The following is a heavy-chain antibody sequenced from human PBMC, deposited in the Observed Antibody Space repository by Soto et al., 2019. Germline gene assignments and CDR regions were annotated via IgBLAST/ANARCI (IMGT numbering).Heavy chain of an antibody. CDR1: GGSFSGYY. CDR2: INHSGST. CDR3: ARNLKHSNTIVVYYGMDV. V-gene: IGHV4-34*01. D-gene: IGHD2-21*01. Sequence: SETLSLTCAVYGGSFSGYYWSWIRQPPGKGLEWIGEINHSGSTNYNPSLKSRVTISVDTSKNQFSLTLSSVTAADPAVYYCARNLKHSNTIVVYYGMDVWGQGTTVTVSS. J-gene: IGHJ6*02.